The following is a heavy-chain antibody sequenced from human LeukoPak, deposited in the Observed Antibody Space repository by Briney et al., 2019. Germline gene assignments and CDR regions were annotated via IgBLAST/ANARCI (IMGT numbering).Heavy chain of an antibody. J-gene: IGHJ4*02. V-gene: IGHV4-59*08. CDR1: GGSISSYY. CDR2: IYYSGST. D-gene: IGHD3-9*01. CDR3: ASPFDDYNILTGYVN. Sequence: SETLSLTCTVSGGSISSYYWSWIRQPPGKGLEWIGYIYYSGSTNYNPSLKSRVTISVDTSKNQFSLKLSSVTAADTAVYYCASPFDDYNILTGYVNWGQGTLVTVSS.